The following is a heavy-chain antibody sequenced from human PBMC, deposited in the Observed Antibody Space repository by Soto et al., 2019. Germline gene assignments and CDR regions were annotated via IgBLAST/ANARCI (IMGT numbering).Heavy chain of an antibody. D-gene: IGHD2-15*01. V-gene: IGHV1-69*01. CDR2: VIPIFGTP. CDR3: ARSQGGSSSLDIYYYYYYGMDV. CDR1: GGTFSTYA. J-gene: IGHJ6*02. Sequence: QVQLVQSGAEVKKPGPSVKFSCKAPGGTFSTYAISWVRQAPGHGLEWMGGVIPIFGTPKYAQKCQGRFTITADESTSTGYMELRSLRSEDTAVYYCARSQGGSSSLDIYYYYYYGMDVWGQGTTVTVSS.